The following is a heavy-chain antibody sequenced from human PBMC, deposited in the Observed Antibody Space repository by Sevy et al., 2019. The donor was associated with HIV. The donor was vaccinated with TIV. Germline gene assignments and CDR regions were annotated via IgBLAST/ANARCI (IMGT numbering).Heavy chain of an antibody. D-gene: IGHD6-19*01. V-gene: IGHV3-23*01. J-gene: IGHJ4*02. CDR2: ISGSGGST. CDR1: GFTFSSYA. Sequence: GGSLRLSCAASGFTFSSYAMSWVRQAPGKGLEWVSAISGSGGSTYYADSVKGRFTISRDNSKNTLYLQMNSLRAEDTAVYYCAKGTFVGWDFMRYYFDYWGQGTLVTVSS. CDR3: AKGTFVGWDFMRYYFDY.